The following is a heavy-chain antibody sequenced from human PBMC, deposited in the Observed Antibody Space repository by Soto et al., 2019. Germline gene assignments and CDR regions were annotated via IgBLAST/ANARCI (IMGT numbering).Heavy chain of an antibody. D-gene: IGHD5-12*01. Sequence: EVQLVESGGGLVQPGGSLRVSCAASGFTFSRYSMNWVRQAPGKGLEWLSYIDSSSKTIYYADSVKGRFIIARDNDKNSLYLQMNSLRDEETAVYHCASGGVATSCGDSWGQGTLVIVSS. V-gene: IGHV3-48*02. CDR1: GFTFSRYS. CDR2: IDSSSKTI. CDR3: ASGGVATSCGDS. J-gene: IGHJ4*02.